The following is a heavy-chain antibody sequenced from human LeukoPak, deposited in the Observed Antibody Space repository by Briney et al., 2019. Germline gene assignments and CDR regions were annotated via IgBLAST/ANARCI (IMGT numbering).Heavy chain of an antibody. CDR2: ISSSSSYI. D-gene: IGHD3-9*01. V-gene: IGHV3-21*01. J-gene: IGHJ4*02. Sequence: GGSLRLSCAASGVTFSSYSMNWVRQAPGKGLEWVSSISSSSSYIYYADSVKGRFTISRDNAKNSLYLQMNSLRAEHTAVYYCARVERGRYLDWLSGDFDYWGQGTLVTVSS. CDR1: GVTFSSYS. CDR3: ARVERGRYLDWLSGDFDY.